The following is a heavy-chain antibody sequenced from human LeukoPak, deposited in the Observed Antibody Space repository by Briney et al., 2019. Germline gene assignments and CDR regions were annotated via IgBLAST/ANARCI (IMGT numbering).Heavy chain of an antibody. CDR2: IIPIFGTA. Sequence: SVKVSCKASGYTFTGYYMHWVRQAPGQGLEWMGGIIPIFGTANYAQKFQGRVTITADESTSTAYMELSSLRSEDTAVYYCARENGRRDYFDYWGQGTLVTVSS. CDR3: ARENGRRDYFDY. D-gene: IGHD1-1*01. CDR1: GYTFTGYY. J-gene: IGHJ4*02. V-gene: IGHV1-69*13.